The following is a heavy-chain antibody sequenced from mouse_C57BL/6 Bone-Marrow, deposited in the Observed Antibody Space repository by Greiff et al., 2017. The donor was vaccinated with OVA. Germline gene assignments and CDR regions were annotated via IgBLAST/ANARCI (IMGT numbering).Heavy chain of an antibody. CDR3: ARPSTAPFAY. V-gene: IGHV5-12*01. D-gene: IGHD1-2*01. J-gene: IGHJ3*01. CDR1: GFTFSDYY. Sequence: EVQLVESGGGLVQPGGSLKLSCAASGFTFSDYYMYWVRQTPEQRLEWVAYISNGGGSTYYPDTLKGRFTISRDNAKNTLYLQMRRLKAEDTSMYYCARPSTAPFAYWGQGTLVTVSA. CDR2: ISNGGGST.